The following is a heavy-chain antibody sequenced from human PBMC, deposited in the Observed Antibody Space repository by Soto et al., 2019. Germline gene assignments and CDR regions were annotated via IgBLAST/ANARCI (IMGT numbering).Heavy chain of an antibody. CDR2: MSGTGGST. CDR3: AKAGFSSGWSPSYFDY. CDR1: GFTFSSYA. V-gene: IGHV3-23*01. Sequence: EVQLLESGGGLVQPGRSLRLSCAASGFTFSSYAMNWVRQAPGKGLEWVSAMSGTGGSTYYADSVKGRFTISRDNPKNTMYLEMNSLRVEDTAAFYCAKAGFSSGWSPSYFDYWGQGTLVTVSS. J-gene: IGHJ4*02. D-gene: IGHD6-19*01.